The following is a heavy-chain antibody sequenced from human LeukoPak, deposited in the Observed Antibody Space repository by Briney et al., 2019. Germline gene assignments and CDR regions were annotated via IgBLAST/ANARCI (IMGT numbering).Heavy chain of an antibody. CDR2: ITWDGGYT. CDR1: GFTFDDYA. V-gene: IGHV3-43D*03. CDR3: AKEPYFDL. Sequence: RGGSLRLSCAVSGFTFDDYAMHWVRQAPGKGREWLYLITWDGGYTYCADSAKGRFTISRDNSKNSLYLQMNSRRAEDTALYYCAKEPYFDLWGRGTLVTVSS. J-gene: IGHJ2*01.